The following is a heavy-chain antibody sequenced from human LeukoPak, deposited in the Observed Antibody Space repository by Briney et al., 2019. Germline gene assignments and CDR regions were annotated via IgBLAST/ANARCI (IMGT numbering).Heavy chain of an antibody. CDR2: IYRSGST. CDR3: ARVYYDFWSGYYYYFDY. Sequence: PSQTLSLTCAVSGGSISSGGYSWSWIRQPPGKGLEWIGYIYRSGSTYYNPSLKSRVTISVDRSKNQFSLKLSSVTAADTAVYYCARVYYDFWSGYYYYFDYWGQGTLVTVSS. V-gene: IGHV4-30-2*01. D-gene: IGHD3-3*01. CDR1: GGSISSGGYS. J-gene: IGHJ4*02.